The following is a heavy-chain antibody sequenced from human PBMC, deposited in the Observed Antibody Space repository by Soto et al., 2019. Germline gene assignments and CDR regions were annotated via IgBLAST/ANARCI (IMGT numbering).Heavy chain of an antibody. Sequence: QSTLKESGPTLLKPTQTLTLTCTFSGFSLSTSGVGVGWIRQPPGKALGWLALLYWDVDKRYSPSPKSRLTITKDTPKNQVVLTMTTMDPVATATSYCAHVVTRLWYFDLWGRGTLVTVSS. J-gene: IGHJ2*01. CDR2: LYWDVDK. CDR3: AHVVTRLWYFDL. V-gene: IGHV2-5*02. CDR1: GFSLSTSGVG. D-gene: IGHD2-21*02.